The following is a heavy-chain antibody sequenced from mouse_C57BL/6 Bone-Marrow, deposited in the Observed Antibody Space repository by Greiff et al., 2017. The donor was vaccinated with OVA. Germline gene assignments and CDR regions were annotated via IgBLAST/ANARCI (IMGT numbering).Heavy chain of an antibody. J-gene: IGHJ3*01. CDR1: GYTFTSYW. CDR3: ARRGGWLLL. V-gene: IGHV1-50*01. Sequence: QVQLQQSGAELVKPGASVKLSCKASGYTFTSYWMQWVKQRPGQGLEWIGEIDPSDSYTNYNQKFKGKATLTVDTSSSTAYMQLSSLTSEDSAVYYCARRGGWLLLWGQGTLVTVSA. CDR2: IDPSDSYT. D-gene: IGHD2-3*01.